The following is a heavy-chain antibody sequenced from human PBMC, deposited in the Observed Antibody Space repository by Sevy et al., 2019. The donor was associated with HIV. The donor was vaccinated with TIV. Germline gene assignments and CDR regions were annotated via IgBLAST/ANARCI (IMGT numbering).Heavy chain of an antibody. CDR1: GFTFFSHV. CDR3: ATGTTDSSISWVFDV. Sequence: GGSLRLSCAASGFTFFSHVMSWVRQAPGKGLEWVSGLSGSGGTTYYADSVKGRFSISRDNSKNKLYLQMSSLRIEDTAVYYVATGTTDSSISWVFDVWGQGTMVTVSS. CDR2: LSGSGGTT. D-gene: IGHD6-13*01. J-gene: IGHJ3*01. V-gene: IGHV3-23*01.